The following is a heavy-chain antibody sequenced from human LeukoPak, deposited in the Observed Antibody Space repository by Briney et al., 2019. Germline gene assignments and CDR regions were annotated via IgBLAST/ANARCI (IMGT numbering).Heavy chain of an antibody. D-gene: IGHD2-15*01. CDR3: VIRCGGGSCYWFP. Sequence: PGGSLRLSCSASGFTFSSYAMHWVRQAPGKGLEYVSAISSNGGSTYYADSVKGRFTISRDNSKNTLYLQMSSLRAEDTAVYYCVIRCGGGSCYWFPWGQGTLVTVSS. CDR1: GFTFSSYA. CDR2: ISSNGGST. V-gene: IGHV3-64D*09. J-gene: IGHJ5*02.